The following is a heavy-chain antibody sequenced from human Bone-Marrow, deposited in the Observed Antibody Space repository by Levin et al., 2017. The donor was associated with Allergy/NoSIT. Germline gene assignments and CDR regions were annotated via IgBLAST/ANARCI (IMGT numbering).Heavy chain of an antibody. CDR3: AKDTRVWGDSSGYHDY. J-gene: IGHJ4*02. CDR1: GFTFGDYA. Sequence: SLKISCAASGFTFGDYAMHWVRQAPGKGLEWVSGISGSSGTIGYAESVKGRFTISRDNAKNSLYLQMDSLRTEDTALYFCAKDTRVWGDSSGYHDYWGQGTLVIVSS. D-gene: IGHD3-22*01. V-gene: IGHV3-9*01. CDR2: ISGSSGTI.